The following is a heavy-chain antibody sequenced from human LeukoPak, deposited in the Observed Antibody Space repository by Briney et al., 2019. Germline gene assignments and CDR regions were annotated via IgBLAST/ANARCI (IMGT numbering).Heavy chain of an antibody. CDR1: GGSISSYY. CDR2: IYTSGST. V-gene: IGHV4-4*07. CDR3: ARGTETDVSYYYMGV. D-gene: IGHD1-14*01. Sequence: PSETLSLTCTVSGGSISSYYWSWIRQPAGKGLEWIGRIYTSGSTNYNPSLTSRVTMSVDTSKNQFSLKLSSLTAADTAVYYCARGTETDVSYYYMGVWGKGTTATVSS. J-gene: IGHJ6*03.